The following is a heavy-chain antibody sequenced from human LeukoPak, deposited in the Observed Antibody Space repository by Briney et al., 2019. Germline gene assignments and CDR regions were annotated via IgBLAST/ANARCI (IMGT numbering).Heavy chain of an antibody. V-gene: IGHV1-69*13. Sequence: ASVKVSCKASGGTFSSYAISWVRQAPGQGLEWMGGIIPIFGTANYAQKFQGRVTITADGSTSTAYMELSSLRSEDTAVYYCARDLNSVYYYGSGSSDYWGQGTLVTVSS. D-gene: IGHD3-10*01. CDR2: IIPIFGTA. CDR3: ARDLNSVYYYGSGSSDY. CDR1: GGTFSSYA. J-gene: IGHJ4*02.